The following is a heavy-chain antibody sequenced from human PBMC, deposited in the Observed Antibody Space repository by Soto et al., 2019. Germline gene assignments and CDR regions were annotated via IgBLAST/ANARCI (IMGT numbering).Heavy chain of an antibody. CDR2: IIPIFGTA. CDR1: GGTFSSYA. Sequence: SVKVSCKASGGTFSSYAISWVRQAPGQGLEWMGGIIPIFGTANYAQKFQGRVTITADESTSTAYMELSSLRSEDTAVYHCAREGDSNYYYGMDVWGQGTTVTVSS. D-gene: IGHD2-21*02. CDR3: AREGDSNYYYGMDV. V-gene: IGHV1-69*13. J-gene: IGHJ6*02.